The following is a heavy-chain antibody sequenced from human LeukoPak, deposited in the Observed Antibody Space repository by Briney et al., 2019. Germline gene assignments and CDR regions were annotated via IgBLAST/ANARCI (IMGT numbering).Heavy chain of an antibody. D-gene: IGHD6-13*01. J-gene: IGHJ4*02. Sequence: ASVKVSCKASGYTFTSYDINWVRQATGQGLEWMGWMNPNSGNTGYAQNFQGRVTMTRNTSISTAYMELSSLTSEDSAVCYCARRLGAAGITLHYWGQGTLVTVSS. CDR3: ARRLGAAGITLHY. CDR1: GYTFTSYD. V-gene: IGHV1-8*01. CDR2: MNPNSGNT.